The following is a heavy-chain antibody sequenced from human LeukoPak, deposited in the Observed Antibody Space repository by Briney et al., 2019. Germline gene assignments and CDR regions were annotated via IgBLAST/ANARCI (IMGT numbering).Heavy chain of an antibody. CDR2: IYPGDSDT. CDR3: ARPGTIFVDAFDI. D-gene: IGHD3-3*01. J-gene: IGHJ3*02. V-gene: IGHV5-51*01. CDR1: GYSFTSYW. Sequence: GESLKISCKGSGYSFTSYWNGWVRQMPGKGLGWMGIIYPGDSDTRYSPSFQGQVTISADKSISTAYLQWSSLKASDTAMYYCARPGTIFVDAFDIWGQGTMVTVSS.